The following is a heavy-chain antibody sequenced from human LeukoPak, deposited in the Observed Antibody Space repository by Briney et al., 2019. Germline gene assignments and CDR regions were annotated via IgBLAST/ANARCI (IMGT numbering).Heavy chain of an antibody. CDR2: IKSKTDGGTT. V-gene: IGHV3-15*01. D-gene: IGHD2-2*01. CDR3: TTPPICSSTSCYDINDAFDI. Sequence: GGSLRLSCAASGFTFSNAWMSWVRQAPGKGLEWVGRIKSKTDGGTTDYAAPVKGRFTISRDDSKNTLYLQMNSLKTEDTAVYYCTTPPICSSTSCYDINDAFDIWGQGTMVTVSS. J-gene: IGHJ3*02. CDR1: GFTFSNAW.